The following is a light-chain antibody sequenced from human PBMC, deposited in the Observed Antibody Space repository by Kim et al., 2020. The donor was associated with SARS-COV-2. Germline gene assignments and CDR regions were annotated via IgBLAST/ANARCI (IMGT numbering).Light chain of an antibody. CDR3: QQLSTSPST. J-gene: IGKJ5*01. CDR2: GAS. Sequence: QLTQSPSTLSASVGDRVTITCRASKGIGNSLAWYQQKPGKAPEVLIYGASTLPSGVPSRFSGSGSGTDFTLTVSGLQPEDFATYYCQQLSTSPSTFGQGTRLEIK. CDR1: KGIGNS. V-gene: IGKV1-9*01.